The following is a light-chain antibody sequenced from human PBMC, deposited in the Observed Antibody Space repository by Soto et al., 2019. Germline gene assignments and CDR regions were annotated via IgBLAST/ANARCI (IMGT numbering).Light chain of an antibody. CDR3: QQYNNWPWT. CDR1: QSVSNN. J-gene: IGKJ1*01. V-gene: IGKV3-15*01. CDR2: GAS. Sequence: EIVMTQSPATLSVSPGERATLSCRASQSVSNNLAWYQQKPGQAPRLLIYGASTRATGIPARFSGSGSGTEFTLTISSLQSEDSAVYFCQQYNNWPWTFGHGTKVEIK.